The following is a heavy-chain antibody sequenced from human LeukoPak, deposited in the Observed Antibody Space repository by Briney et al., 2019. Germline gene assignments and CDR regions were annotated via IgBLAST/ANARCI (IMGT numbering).Heavy chain of an antibody. V-gene: IGHV3-66*01. CDR3: ARDLEAANTYYFDY. CDR2: ISSAGTR. D-gene: IGHD6-13*01. J-gene: IGHJ4*02. Sequence: GGSLRLSCAASGFTVSSSYMSWVRQAPGKGLEWVSIISSAGTRYYADSVKGRFTISRDNSKSTVYLQVNSLRDEDTAVYYCARDLEAANTYYFDYWGQGTMVTVSS. CDR1: GFTVSSSY.